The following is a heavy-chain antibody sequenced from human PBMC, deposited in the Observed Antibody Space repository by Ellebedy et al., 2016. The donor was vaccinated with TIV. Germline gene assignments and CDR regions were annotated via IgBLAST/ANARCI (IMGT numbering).Heavy chain of an antibody. CDR3: ARDGGSMVRGVPFDY. D-gene: IGHD3-10*01. J-gene: IGHJ4*02. Sequence: GGSLRLXXAASGFTFSSYGMHWVRQAPGKGLEWVAVIWYDGSNKYYADSVKGRFTISRGNSKSTLYLQMNSLRAEDTAVYYCARDGGSMVRGVPFDYWGQGTLVTVSS. CDR1: GFTFSSYG. CDR2: IWYDGSNK. V-gene: IGHV3-33*01.